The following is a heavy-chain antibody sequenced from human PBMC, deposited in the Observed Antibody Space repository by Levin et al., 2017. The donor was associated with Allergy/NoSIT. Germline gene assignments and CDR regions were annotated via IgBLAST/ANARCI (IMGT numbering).Heavy chain of an antibody. Sequence: SETLSLTCTVSGGSISSSNYNWGWIRQPPGKGLEWIGSIYSNGIPYYNPSLKSRVTIAIDTSNNQFSLRLSSVTAADTAVYYCARIYGDFFDSWGQGTLLTVSS. CDR2: IYSNGIP. J-gene: IGHJ4*02. CDR3: ARIYGDFFDS. D-gene: IGHD4-17*01. V-gene: IGHV4-39*01. CDR1: GGSISSSNYN.